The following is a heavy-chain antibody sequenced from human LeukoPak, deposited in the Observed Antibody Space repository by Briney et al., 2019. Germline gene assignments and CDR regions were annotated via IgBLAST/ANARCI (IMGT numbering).Heavy chain of an antibody. CDR1: GGSFSGYY. Sequence: SETLSLTCAVYGGSFSGYYWSWIRQPPGKGLEWIGEVNHSGSTNYNPSLKSRVTISVDTSKNQFSLKLSSVTAADTAVYYCARGPYSSGWGQGTLVTVSS. CDR3: ARGPYSSG. J-gene: IGHJ4*02. CDR2: VNHSGST. D-gene: IGHD6-19*01. V-gene: IGHV4-34*01.